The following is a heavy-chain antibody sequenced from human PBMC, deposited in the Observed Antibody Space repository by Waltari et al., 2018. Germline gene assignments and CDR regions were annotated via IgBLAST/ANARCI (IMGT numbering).Heavy chain of an antibody. D-gene: IGHD1-26*01. J-gene: IGHJ4*02. Sequence: QVQLQESGPGLVKPSETLSLTCTVSGGSISSNSYYWGWIRQPPGKALEWIGTLYYRGSTYYNPSLKSRVTISVDTSKNQFSLKLSSVTAADTAVYYCAREGIVGRRYYFDYWGQGTLVTVSS. CDR3: AREGIVGRRYYFDY. CDR2: LYYRGST. CDR1: GGSISSNSYY. V-gene: IGHV4-39*01.